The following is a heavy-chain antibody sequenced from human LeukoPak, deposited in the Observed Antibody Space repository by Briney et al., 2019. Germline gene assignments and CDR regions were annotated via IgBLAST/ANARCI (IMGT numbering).Heavy chain of an antibody. D-gene: IGHD6-6*01. J-gene: IGHJ3*01. V-gene: IGHV3-7*03. CDR1: GFTFSGFW. CDR3: ARSSYSSSSSV. Sequence: GGPLRLSCAVSGFTFSGFWMSWSRQAPGKGLEWVASINSDGSEGYYADVVKGRFTISRDNAKNSLYLQINSLRAGDTAVYYCARSSYSSSSSVWGQGTMVTVSS. CDR2: INSDGSEG.